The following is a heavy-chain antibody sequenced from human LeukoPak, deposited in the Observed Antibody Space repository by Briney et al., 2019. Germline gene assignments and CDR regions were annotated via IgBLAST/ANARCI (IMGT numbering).Heavy chain of an antibody. Sequence: GGSLRLSCAASGFTFSSHYMHWVRQAPGKGLEWLSVILYDGTNKYYADSVKGRFTISRDNSMNMLYVQINSLRPEDTAVYYCARGFPYDDPTEGYYYLMDVWGQGTTVTVSS. CDR3: ARGFPYDDPTEGYYYLMDV. V-gene: IGHV3-30-3*01. CDR1: GFTFSSHY. J-gene: IGHJ6*02. CDR2: ILYDGTNK. D-gene: IGHD4-17*01.